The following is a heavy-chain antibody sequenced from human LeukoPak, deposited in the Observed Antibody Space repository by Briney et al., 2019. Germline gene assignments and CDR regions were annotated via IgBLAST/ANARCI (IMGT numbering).Heavy chain of an antibody. CDR2: ISSSSSYI. CDR3: ARVSLVGLCGV. D-gene: IGHD3-16*01. V-gene: IGHV3-21*01. Sequence: AGGSLRLSCAASGFTFSSYGMNWVRQAPGKGLEWVSSISSSSSYIYYADSVKGRFTISRDNAKNSLYLQMNSLRAEDTAVYYCARVSLVGLCGVWGKGTTVTVSS. J-gene: IGHJ6*04. CDR1: GFTFSSYG.